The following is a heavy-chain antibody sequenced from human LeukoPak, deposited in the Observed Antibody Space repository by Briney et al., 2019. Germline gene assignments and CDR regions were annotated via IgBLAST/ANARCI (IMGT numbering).Heavy chain of an antibody. CDR1: GFTFSNAW. CDR3: ARAQYCSGGSCYSGTLGS. Sequence: GGSLRLSCAASGFTFSNAWMSWVRQAPGKGLEWVSVSYSGADTYYADSVKGRFTISRHSSQNTVYLQMNSLRAEDTAVYYCARAQYCSGGSCYSGTLGSWGQGTLVTVSS. V-gene: IGHV3-53*04. CDR2: SYSGADT. J-gene: IGHJ5*02. D-gene: IGHD2-15*01.